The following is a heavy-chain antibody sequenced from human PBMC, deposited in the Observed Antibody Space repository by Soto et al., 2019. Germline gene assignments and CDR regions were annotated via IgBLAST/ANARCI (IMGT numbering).Heavy chain of an antibody. CDR2: IYYSGST. Sequence: PSQTLSLTCTVSGGSVSSYYWGWIRQPPGKGLEWIGYIYYSGSTKYNPSLKSRVTMSVDTSNNQFSLKVSSVTAADTAVYYCARHSNRNYGLSYFDFWGLGALVTVSS. CDR3: ARHSNRNYGLSYFDF. CDR1: GGSVSSYY. J-gene: IGHJ4*02. D-gene: IGHD4-4*01. V-gene: IGHV4-59*08.